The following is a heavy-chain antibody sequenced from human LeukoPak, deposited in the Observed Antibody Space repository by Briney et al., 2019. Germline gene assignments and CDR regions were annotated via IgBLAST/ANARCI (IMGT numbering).Heavy chain of an antibody. J-gene: IGHJ4*02. V-gene: IGHV4-4*02. D-gene: IGHD1-26*01. CDR3: AKEIVGAPTPGAY. CDR2: VHKSGGT. Sequence: SETLSLTCAVSTDSITSNWWSWVRQPPGKGLEWIGEVHKSGGTNYYPSLQSRVTISIDKSKNQIALELTSVTAADTAVYYCAKEIVGAPTPGAYWGQGILVTVSS. CDR1: TDSITSNW.